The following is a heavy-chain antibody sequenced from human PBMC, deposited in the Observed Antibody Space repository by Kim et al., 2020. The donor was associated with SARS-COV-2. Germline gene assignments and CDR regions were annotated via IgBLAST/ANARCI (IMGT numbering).Heavy chain of an antibody. J-gene: IGHJ5*02. V-gene: IGHV3-11*01. Sequence: GGSLRLSCAASGFTFSDYYMSWIRQAPGKGLEWISYISPSTNTIYYAASVRGRFTISRDNAENALYLQMSSLTADDTAMYYCARDVAPVSTSIGWFDPWGQGTLVTVSS. D-gene: IGHD4-17*01. CDR3: ARDVAPVSTSIGWFDP. CDR2: ISPSTNTI. CDR1: GFTFSDYY.